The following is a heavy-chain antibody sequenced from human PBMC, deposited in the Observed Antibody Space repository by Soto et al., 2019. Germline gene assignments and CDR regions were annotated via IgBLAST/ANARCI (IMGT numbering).Heavy chain of an antibody. Sequence: ASVKVSCKAIGYSFTSHYMHWVRQAPGQGLEWMGTIYPGGVNIGYAQKFQGRVTITADESTSTAYMELSSLRSEDTAVYYCARAMNPLSGYDPDYYYYGMDVWGQGTTVTVSS. D-gene: IGHD5-12*01. CDR1: GYSFTSHY. CDR2: IYPGGVNI. V-gene: IGHV1-46*01. J-gene: IGHJ6*02. CDR3: ARAMNPLSGYDPDYYYYGMDV.